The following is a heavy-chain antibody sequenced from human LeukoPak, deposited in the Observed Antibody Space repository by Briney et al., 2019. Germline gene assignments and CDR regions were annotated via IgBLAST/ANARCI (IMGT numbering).Heavy chain of an antibody. CDR2: ISWNSGSI. D-gene: IGHD6-6*01. CDR3: AKDPLAARPSTHYYYYMDV. V-gene: IGHV3-9*01. J-gene: IGHJ6*03. Sequence: PGGSLRLSCAASGFTFDDYAMHWVRQAPGKGLEWVSGISWNSGSIGYADSVKGRFTTSRDNAKNSLYLQMNSLRAEDTALYYCAKDPLAARPSTHYYYYMDVWGKGTTVTVSS. CDR1: GFTFDDYA.